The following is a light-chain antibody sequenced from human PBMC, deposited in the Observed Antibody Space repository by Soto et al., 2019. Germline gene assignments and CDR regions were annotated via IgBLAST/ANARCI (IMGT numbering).Light chain of an antibody. CDR1: QSVSSNY. CDR2: DTS. V-gene: IGKV3-20*01. Sequence: EIVLTQSPGTMSLSPGERAILSCRASQSVSSNYLAWYQRTPGQAPRLLIYDTSSRATGVPDRFSGSGSGTDFTLTISRLEPEDFAVFYCHQYGSSPRTFGGGTKVEIK. CDR3: HQYGSSPRT. J-gene: IGKJ4*01.